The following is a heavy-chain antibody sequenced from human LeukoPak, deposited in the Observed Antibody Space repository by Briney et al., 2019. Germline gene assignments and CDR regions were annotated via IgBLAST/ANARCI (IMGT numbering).Heavy chain of an antibody. V-gene: IGHV1-69*13. Sequence: SVKVSCKASGGTFSSYAISWVRQAPGQGLEWMGGIIPIFGTANYAQKFQGRVTITADESTSTAYMELSSLRSEDTAGYYCAREGSVLRYFDWLSIWGQGTLVTVSS. D-gene: IGHD3-9*01. CDR1: GGTFSSYA. J-gene: IGHJ4*02. CDR2: IIPIFGTA. CDR3: AREGSVLRYFDWLSI.